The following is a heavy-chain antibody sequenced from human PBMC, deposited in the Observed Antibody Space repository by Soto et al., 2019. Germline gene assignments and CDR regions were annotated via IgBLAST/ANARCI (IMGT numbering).Heavy chain of an antibody. CDR3: ARHPHYYDILTGYSPYYYYYMDV. CDR2: ISSSGSTI. J-gene: IGHJ6*03. CDR1: GFTFSDYY. V-gene: IGHV3-11*01. Sequence: PGGSLRLSCAASGFTFSDYYMSWIRQAPGKGLEWVSYISSSGSTIYYADSVKGRFTISRDNAKNSLYLQMNSLRAEDTAVYYCARHPHYYDILTGYSPYYYYYMDVWGKGTTVTVSS. D-gene: IGHD3-9*01.